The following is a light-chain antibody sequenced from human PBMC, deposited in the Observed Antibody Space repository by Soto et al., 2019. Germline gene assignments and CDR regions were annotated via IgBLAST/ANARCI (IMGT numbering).Light chain of an antibody. Sequence: QSALTQPASVSGSPGQSITISCTGTSSDVGAYNSVCWHQQHPGKAPKLMIYEVSNRPSGVSDRFSASKSGNTASLTISGLQADDEADYYCSSFTRSDTWVFGGGTKLTVL. CDR2: EVS. CDR3: SSFTRSDTWV. CDR1: SSDVGAYNS. J-gene: IGLJ3*02. V-gene: IGLV2-14*01.